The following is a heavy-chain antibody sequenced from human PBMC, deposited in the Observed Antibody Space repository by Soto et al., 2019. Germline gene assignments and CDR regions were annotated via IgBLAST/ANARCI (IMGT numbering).Heavy chain of an antibody. CDR2: INSDGS. CDR3: ARDHSYYGSGSYYRELDY. CDR1: GFTFSNYW. D-gene: IGHD3-10*01. V-gene: IGHV3-74*01. J-gene: IGHJ4*02. Sequence: GGSLRLSCAASGFTFSNYWMHWVRQAPGKGLVWVSCINSDGSIYADSVKGRFTISRDNAKNTLYLQMNSLRAEDTAVYFCARDHSYYGSGSYYRELDYWGQGTLVTVSS.